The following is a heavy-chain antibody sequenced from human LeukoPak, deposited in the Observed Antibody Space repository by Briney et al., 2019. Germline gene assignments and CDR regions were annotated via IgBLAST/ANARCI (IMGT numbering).Heavy chain of an antibody. J-gene: IGHJ4*02. Sequence: GGSLRHSCAASGFTFSSYAMSWVRQAPGKGLEWVSAISGSGGSTYYADSVKGRFTISRDNSKNTLYLQMNSLRAEDTAVYYCAKSSLERRGVDYWGQGTLVTVSS. V-gene: IGHV3-23*01. CDR1: GFTFSSYA. D-gene: IGHD1-1*01. CDR2: ISGSGGST. CDR3: AKSSLERRGVDY.